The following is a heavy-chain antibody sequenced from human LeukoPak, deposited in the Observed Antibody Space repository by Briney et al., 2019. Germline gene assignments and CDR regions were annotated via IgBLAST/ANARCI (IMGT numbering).Heavy chain of an antibody. CDR1: GGSISTSNYY. V-gene: IGHV4-39*07. CDR3: ARSTGGRWPTGY. J-gene: IGHJ4*02. D-gene: IGHD4-23*01. CDR2: IFYSGST. Sequence: PSETLSLTCTVSGGSISTSNYYWGWIRQPPGKGLEWIGNIFYSGSTYYSPSLKSRVTISVDTSKNQFSLKLSSVTAADTAVYYCARSTGGRWPTGYWGQGTLVTVSS.